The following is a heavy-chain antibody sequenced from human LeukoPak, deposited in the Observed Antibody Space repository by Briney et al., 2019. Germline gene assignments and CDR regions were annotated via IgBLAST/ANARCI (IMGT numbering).Heavy chain of an antibody. Sequence: GGSLRLSCAASGFTFSSYSMNWVRQAPGKGLEWVSYISSSSSTIYYADSVKGRFTISRDNAKNSLYLQMNSLRDEDTAVYYCAREGVGFLEWLLYLGAFDIWGQGTMVTVSS. V-gene: IGHV3-48*02. J-gene: IGHJ3*02. CDR1: GFTFSSYS. D-gene: IGHD3-3*01. CDR3: AREGVGFLEWLLYLGAFDI. CDR2: ISSSSSTI.